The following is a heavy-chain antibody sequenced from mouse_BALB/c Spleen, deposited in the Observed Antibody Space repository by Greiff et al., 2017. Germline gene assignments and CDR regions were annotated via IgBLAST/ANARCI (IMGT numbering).Heavy chain of an antibody. CDR1: GYTFTDYW. CDR3: ARRGLRRGYYAMDY. D-gene: IGHD2-4*01. V-gene: IGHV1-69*01. Sequence: VQLQQPGAELVMPGASVKMSCKASGYTFTDYWMHWVKQRPGQGLEWIGAIDTSDSYTSYNQKFKGKDTLTVDESSSTAYMQLSSLTSEDSAVYYCARRGLRRGYYAMDYWGQGTTVTVSS. J-gene: IGHJ4*01. CDR2: IDTSDSYT.